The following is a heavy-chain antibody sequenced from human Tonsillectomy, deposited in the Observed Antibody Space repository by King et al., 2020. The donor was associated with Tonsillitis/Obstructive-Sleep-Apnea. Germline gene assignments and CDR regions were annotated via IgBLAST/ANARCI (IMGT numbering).Heavy chain of an antibody. CDR2: IYYSGST. D-gene: IGHD3-9*01. J-gene: IGHJ4*02. CDR3: ARLSGVLRYFDWFLTYFDY. V-gene: IGHV4-39*01. Sequence: QMQLQESGPGLVKPSETLSLTCTVSGGSISSSSYYWGWIRQPPGKGLEWIGSIYYSGSTYYNPSLKSRVTISVDTSTNQFSLKLSSVTAADTAVYYCARLSGVLRYFDWFLTYFDYWGQGTLVTVSS. CDR1: GGSISSSSYY.